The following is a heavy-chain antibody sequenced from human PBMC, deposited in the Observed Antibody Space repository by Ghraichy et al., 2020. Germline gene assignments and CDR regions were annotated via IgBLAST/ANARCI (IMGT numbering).Heavy chain of an antibody. Sequence: GGSLRLSCAASGFTFSSYSMNWVRQAPGKGLEWVSYISSSSSTIYYADSVKDLFTISRDNAKNSLYLQMIGLRDEDTAVYYCVRERFYYDSSGRYSFDYWGQGTLVTVSS. CDR1: GFTFSSYS. CDR2: ISSSSSTI. CDR3: VRERFYYDSSGRYSFDY. V-gene: IGHV3-48*02. J-gene: IGHJ4*02. D-gene: IGHD3-22*01.